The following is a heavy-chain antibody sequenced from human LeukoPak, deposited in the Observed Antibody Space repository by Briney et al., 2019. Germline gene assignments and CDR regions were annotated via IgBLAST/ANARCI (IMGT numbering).Heavy chain of an antibody. J-gene: IGHJ4*02. V-gene: IGHV1-2*02. CDR1: GYTFTGYY. CDR3: ASGMGIVDY. CDR2: INPHSGGT. D-gene: IGHD2-21*01. Sequence: ASVKVSCKASGYTFTGYYMHWVRQAPGQGLEWMGWINPHSGGTKYAQKFQGRVTMTRDTSISTAYMELSRLRSDDTAVYYCASGMGIVDYWGQGTLVTVSS.